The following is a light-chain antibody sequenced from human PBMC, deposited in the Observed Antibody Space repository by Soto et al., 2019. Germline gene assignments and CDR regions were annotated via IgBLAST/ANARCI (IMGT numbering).Light chain of an antibody. CDR1: SSDVWSYNL. J-gene: IGLJ1*01. Sequence: QSALTQPASVSGSPGQSITISCTGTSSDVWSYNLVSWYQQHPGKAPKLLIYEGSKRPSGVSNRFSGSKSGNTASLTISGLQAEDEADYYCCSYAGSGTYVFGTGTKVTVL. CDR3: CSYAGSGTYV. CDR2: EGS. V-gene: IGLV2-23*01.